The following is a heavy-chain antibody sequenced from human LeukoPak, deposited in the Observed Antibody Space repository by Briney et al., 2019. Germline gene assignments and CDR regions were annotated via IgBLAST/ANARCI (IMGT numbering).Heavy chain of an antibody. Sequence: ASVKVSCKASGGTFSSYAISWVRQAPGQGLEWMGRIIPILGIANYAQKFQGRVTITADKSTSTAYMELSSLRSEDTAVYYWSGGRGLGYCYSSSCYPSPSLFEPWGQGTLVTVSS. V-gene: IGHV1-69*04. CDR2: IIPILGIA. CDR3: SGGRGLGYCYSSSCYPSPSLFEP. J-gene: IGHJ5*02. CDR1: GGTFSSYA. D-gene: IGHD2-2*01.